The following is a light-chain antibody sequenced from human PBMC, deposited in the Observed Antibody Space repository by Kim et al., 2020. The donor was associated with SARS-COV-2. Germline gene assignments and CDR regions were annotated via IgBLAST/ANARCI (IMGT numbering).Light chain of an antibody. Sequence: LSLSPGKRAPLSCRARQSVSSYLAWYQQEPGQAPRLLIYDASNKGTGNPARFNGSGSGTDFTLTISRLEPEDFAVYYCQQRSNWYTFGQGTKLEI. CDR3: QQRSNWYT. CDR1: QSVSSY. CDR2: DAS. V-gene: IGKV3-11*01. J-gene: IGKJ2*01.